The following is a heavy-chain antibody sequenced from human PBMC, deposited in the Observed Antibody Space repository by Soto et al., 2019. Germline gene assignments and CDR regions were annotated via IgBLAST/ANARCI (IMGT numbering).Heavy chain of an antibody. CDR2: IKSNTDGGTT. Sequence: EVQLVESGGGLVKPGGSLRLSCAASGFTFSNAWMSWVRQAPGKGLEWVGRIKSNTDGGTTDYAAPVKGRFTISRDDSKNTLYLQMNSLKTEETAVYYCTTGRPYDAFDIWGQGTMVTVSS. V-gene: IGHV3-15*01. CDR3: TTGRPYDAFDI. J-gene: IGHJ3*02. CDR1: GFTFSNAW.